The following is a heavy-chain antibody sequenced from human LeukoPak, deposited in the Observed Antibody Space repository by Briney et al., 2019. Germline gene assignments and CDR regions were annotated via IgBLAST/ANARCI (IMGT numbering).Heavy chain of an antibody. D-gene: IGHD5-18*01. CDR1: GFTFSTFA. Sequence: GGSLRLSCAASGFTFSTFAMTWVRQPPGKGLEWVSSIFPSGGEIHYADSVRGRFTISRDNSKSILSLQMNSLRAEDTAIYYCATYRQVLLPFESWGQGTLVTVSS. J-gene: IGHJ4*02. V-gene: IGHV3-23*01. CDR2: IFPSGGEI. CDR3: ATYRQVLLPFES.